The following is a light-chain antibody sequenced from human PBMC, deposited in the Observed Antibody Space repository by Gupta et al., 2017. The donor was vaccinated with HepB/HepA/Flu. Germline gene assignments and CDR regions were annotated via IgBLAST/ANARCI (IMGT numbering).Light chain of an antibody. CDR2: HDT. CDR3: QAWDSSTTAVV. V-gene: IGLV3-1*01. CDR1: KLGNKY. J-gene: IGLJ2*01. Sequence: SYELTQPPSVSVSPGQTASITCSGDKLGNKYVYWYQQKPGQSPVLVFYHDTDRPSGIPERFSGSNSGNTATLTINGTQAMDEAAYYCQAWDSSTTAVVFGGGTKLTVL.